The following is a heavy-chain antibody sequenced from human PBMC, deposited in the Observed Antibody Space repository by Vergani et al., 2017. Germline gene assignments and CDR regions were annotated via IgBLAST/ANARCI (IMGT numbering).Heavy chain of an antibody. CDR1: GFTFSAYW. D-gene: IGHD5-12*01. CDR2: VKQDGSEK. V-gene: IGHV3-7*01. J-gene: IGHJ4*01. CDR3: TRSEYSGTTCYGHYFDL. Sequence: EVLLVESGGGLVQPGGSLRLSCAASGFTFSAYWMNWVRQAPGKGLEWVANVKQDGSEKYYVDSVKGRFTISRDTSRNAVYLQMNILRVEETGVYYCTRSEYSGTTCYGHYFDLWGHGILVTVSS.